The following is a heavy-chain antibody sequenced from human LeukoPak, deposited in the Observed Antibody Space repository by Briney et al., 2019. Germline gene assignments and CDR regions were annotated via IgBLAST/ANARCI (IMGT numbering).Heavy chain of an antibody. J-gene: IGHJ4*02. Sequence: GGSLRLSCAGSGFTFSSYGMHWVRQAPGKGLEWVAVIWYDGSNKYYADSVKGRFTISRDNSKNTLYLQMNSLRAEDTAVYYCARVGRQGIAVAGPDYWGQGTLVNVSS. D-gene: IGHD6-19*01. CDR1: GFTFSSYG. CDR3: ARVGRQGIAVAGPDY. V-gene: IGHV3-33*01. CDR2: IWYDGSNK.